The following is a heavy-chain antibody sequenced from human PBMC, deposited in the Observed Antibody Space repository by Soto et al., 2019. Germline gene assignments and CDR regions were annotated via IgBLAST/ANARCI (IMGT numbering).Heavy chain of an antibody. CDR3: ARGVPRSIAAKYCYYYYYLDV. J-gene: IGHJ6*03. D-gene: IGHD6-6*01. CDR2: IYYSGST. CDR1: GGSISGGGCC. V-gene: IGHV4-31*03. Sequence: SETLSLSCTVSGGSISGGGCCWSWNRQHPGKGLEWIGDIYYSGSTNYNPSLKSRVTISVDTSKNQFSLKLSSVTAADTAVYYCARGVPRSIAAKYCYYYYYLDVWGKGTTVTVSS.